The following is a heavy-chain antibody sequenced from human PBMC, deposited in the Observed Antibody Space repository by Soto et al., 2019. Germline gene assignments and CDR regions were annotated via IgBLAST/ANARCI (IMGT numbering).Heavy chain of an antibody. CDR3: ASAYRGYSYGYPYYYYGMDV. CDR2: IIPIFGTA. D-gene: IGHD5-18*01. V-gene: IGHV1-69*13. J-gene: IGHJ6*02. CDR1: GGTFSSYA. Sequence: ASVKVSCKASGGTFSSYAISWVRQAPGQGLEWMGGIIPIFGTANYAKKFQGRVTITADESTSTAYMELSSLRSEDTAVYYCASAYRGYSYGYPYYYYGMDVWGQGTTVTVSS.